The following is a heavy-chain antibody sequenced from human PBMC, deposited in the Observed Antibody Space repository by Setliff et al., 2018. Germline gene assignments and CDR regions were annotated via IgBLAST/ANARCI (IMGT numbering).Heavy chain of an antibody. CDR3: ARDRRGGYGAKNWFDP. CDR2: IYYSGST. V-gene: IGHV4-31*03. Sequence: SETLSLTCSVSGDSIGRGGYYWSWIRQQPGKGLEWIASIYYSGSTYYNPSLKSRLRVSMDSSKNQFYLDLSSVTAADTAVYYCARDRRGGYGAKNWFDPWGQGTLVTVSS. J-gene: IGHJ5*02. CDR1: GDSIGRGGYY. D-gene: IGHD3-16*01.